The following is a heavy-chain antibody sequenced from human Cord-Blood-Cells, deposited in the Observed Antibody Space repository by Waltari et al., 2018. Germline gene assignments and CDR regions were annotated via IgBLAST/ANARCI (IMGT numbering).Heavy chain of an antibody. V-gene: IGHV4-59*01. CDR2: IYYSGST. Sequence: QVQLQESGPGLVTPSETLSLTCTVSGGSISSYYWSWIRQPPGKGLEWIGYIYYSGSTNYNPSLKSRVTISVDTSKNQFSLKLSSVTAADTAVYYCASPSGSGSYYNAFDIWGQGTMVTVSS. D-gene: IGHD3-10*01. CDR1: GGSISSYY. CDR3: ASPSGSGSYYNAFDI. J-gene: IGHJ3*02.